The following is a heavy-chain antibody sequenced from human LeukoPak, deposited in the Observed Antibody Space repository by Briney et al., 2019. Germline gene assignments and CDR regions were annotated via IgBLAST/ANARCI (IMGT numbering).Heavy chain of an antibody. CDR1: GGSVSSSSHY. J-gene: IGHJ1*01. D-gene: IGHD2-15*01. CDR3: ARRDCSGGSCYFQP. Sequence: SETLSLTCTVSGGSVSSSSHYWNWIRQPPGKGLEWIGSIYYSGSTNYNPSLQSRVTISVDTSKNQFSLRLSSVTAADTAMYYCARRDCSGGSCYFQPWGQEPWSPSPQ. CDR2: IYYSGST. V-gene: IGHV4-39*01.